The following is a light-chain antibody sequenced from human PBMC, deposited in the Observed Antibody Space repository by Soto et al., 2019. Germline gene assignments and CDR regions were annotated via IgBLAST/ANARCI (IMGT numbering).Light chain of an antibody. CDR3: SSYAGSNTLV. CDR2: DVS. V-gene: IGLV2-14*01. J-gene: IGLJ3*02. CDR1: SSDVGGYNF. Sequence: QSALTQPASVSGSPGQSITISCTGTSSDVGGYNFVSWYQQQPGKAPKLMIYDVSNRPSGVSNRFSGSKSGNTASLTISGLQAEDEADYYCSSYAGSNTLVFGGGTKLTVL.